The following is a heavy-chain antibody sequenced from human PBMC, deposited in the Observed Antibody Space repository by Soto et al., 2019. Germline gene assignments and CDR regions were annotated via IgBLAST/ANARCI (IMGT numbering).Heavy chain of an antibody. J-gene: IGHJ6*03. CDR1: GGSISSGGYY. CDR3: ARVRYYYYMDV. Sequence: SETLSLTCTVSGGSISSGGYYWSWIRQHPGKGLEWIGYISYSGNTYYNPSLKSRVTISVDTSKDEFSLKLSSVTAADTAVYYCARVRYYYYMDVWGKGTTVTVSS. CDR2: ISYSGNT. V-gene: IGHV4-31*03.